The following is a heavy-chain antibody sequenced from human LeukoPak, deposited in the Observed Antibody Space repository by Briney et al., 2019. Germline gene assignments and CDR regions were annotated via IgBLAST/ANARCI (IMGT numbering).Heavy chain of an antibody. Sequence: SETLSLTCAVYGGSFSGYYWSWIRQPPGKGLEWIGEINHSGSTNYNPSLKSRVTISVDTSKNQFSLKLSSVTAADTAVYYCARRSLVGATTFIDRYEYYFDYWGQGTLVTVSS. D-gene: IGHD1-26*01. CDR2: INHSGST. V-gene: IGHV4-34*01. CDR3: ARRSLVGATTFIDRYEYYFDY. CDR1: GGSFSGYY. J-gene: IGHJ4*02.